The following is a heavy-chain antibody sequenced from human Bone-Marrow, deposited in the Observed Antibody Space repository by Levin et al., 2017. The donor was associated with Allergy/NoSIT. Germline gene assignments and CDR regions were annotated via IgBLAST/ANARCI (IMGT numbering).Heavy chain of an antibody. J-gene: IGHJ6*02. V-gene: IGHV1-18*01. CDR2: ISGYSGKT. CDR3: ATLSDSYYYGLDV. Sequence: GASVKVSCMTSGYTFTNYGFSWVRQAPGQGLEWLGWISGYSGKTNTAQKVQGRLTMTADTSTNTAYMELRSLRSDDTAVYYCATLSDSYYYGLDVWGQGTSLTVSS. CDR1: GYTFTNYG.